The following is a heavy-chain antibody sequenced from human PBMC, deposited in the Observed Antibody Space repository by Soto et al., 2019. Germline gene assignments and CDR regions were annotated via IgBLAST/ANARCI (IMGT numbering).Heavy chain of an antibody. CDR3: AKDTFYHDSSGFYVFDY. Sequence: GGSLRLSCAASGFTFSSYGMHWVRQAPGKGLEWVAVISYDGSNKYYADSVKGRFTISRDNSKNTLYLQMDSLRAEDTAIYYCAKDTFYHDSSGFYVFDYWGQGT. J-gene: IGHJ4*02. D-gene: IGHD3-22*01. V-gene: IGHV3-30*18. CDR2: ISYDGSNK. CDR1: GFTFSSYG.